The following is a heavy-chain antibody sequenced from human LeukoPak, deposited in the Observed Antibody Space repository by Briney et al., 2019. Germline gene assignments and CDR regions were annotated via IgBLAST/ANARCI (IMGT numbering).Heavy chain of an antibody. D-gene: IGHD2-15*01. J-gene: IGHJ4*02. V-gene: IGHV3-30-3*01. CDR1: GFTFSNYA. CDR2: ISYDGSNK. Sequence: GGSLRLSCAASGFTFSNYAMHWVRQAPGKGLEWVAVISYDGSNKYYADSVKGRFTISRDNSKNTLYLQMNSLRAEDTAVYYCARETGGGLDYWGQGTLVTVSS. CDR3: ARETGGGLDY.